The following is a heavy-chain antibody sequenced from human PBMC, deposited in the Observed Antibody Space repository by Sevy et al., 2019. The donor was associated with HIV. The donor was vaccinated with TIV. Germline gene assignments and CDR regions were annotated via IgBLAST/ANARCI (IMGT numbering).Heavy chain of an antibody. V-gene: IGHV3-30*18. CDR3: AKDQRWLQSYYYYGMDV. J-gene: IGHJ6*02. Sequence: GGSLRLSCAASGFTFSDYGMRWVRQAPGKGLEWVVVISYDGSNKYYADSVKGRFTISRDNSKNTLYLQMNSLRAEDTAVYYCAKDQRWLQSYYYYGMDVWGQGTTVTVSS. CDR1: GFTFSDYG. CDR2: ISYDGSNK. D-gene: IGHD5-12*01.